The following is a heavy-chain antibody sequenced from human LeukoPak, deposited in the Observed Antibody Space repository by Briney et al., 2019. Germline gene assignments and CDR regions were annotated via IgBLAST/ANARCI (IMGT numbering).Heavy chain of an antibody. Sequence: PGGSLRFSCAASGFTFSSYGMHWVRQAPGKGLEWVAVIWYDGSNKYYADSVKGRFTISRDNSKNTLYLQMNSLRAEDTAVYYCARDSSGWAFDYWGQGTLVTVSS. CDR1: GFTFSSYG. CDR3: ARDSSGWAFDY. V-gene: IGHV3-33*01. D-gene: IGHD6-19*01. J-gene: IGHJ4*02. CDR2: IWYDGSNK.